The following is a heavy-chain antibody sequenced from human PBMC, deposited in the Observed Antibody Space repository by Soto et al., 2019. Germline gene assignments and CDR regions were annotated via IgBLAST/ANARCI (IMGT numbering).Heavy chain of an antibody. CDR2: VYHSGST. Sequence: PSETLSLTCAVSGASISTNNWWSWVRQPPGKGLEWIGEVYHSGSTNCNPSLKSRVTISIDKSKNQFSLRLTSMTAADTAVYYCAVPGAGDFDYWSRGTLVTVYS. CDR3: AVPGAGDFDY. CDR1: GASISTNNW. D-gene: IGHD6-13*01. J-gene: IGHJ4*02. V-gene: IGHV4-4*02.